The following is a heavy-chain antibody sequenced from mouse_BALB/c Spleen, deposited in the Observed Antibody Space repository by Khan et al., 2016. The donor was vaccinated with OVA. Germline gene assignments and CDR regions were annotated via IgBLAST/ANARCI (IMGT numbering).Heavy chain of an antibody. D-gene: IGHD2-13*01. V-gene: IGHV3-2*02. Sequence: QLQESGPGLVKPSQSLSLTCTVTGYSITSDYAWNWLRQFPGNKLEWMGYITYSGSTSYNPSLNSRISITRDTSKNQFFLQLISVTTEDTATYYGTTGQRRDFPMEYWGQGTTLTVSS. CDR2: ITYSGST. J-gene: IGHJ4*01. CDR1: GYSITSDYA. CDR3: TTGQRRDFPMEY.